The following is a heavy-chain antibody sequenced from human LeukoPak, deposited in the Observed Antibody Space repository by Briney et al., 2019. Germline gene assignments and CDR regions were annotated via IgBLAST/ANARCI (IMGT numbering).Heavy chain of an antibody. CDR1: GGSISSGGYY. Sequence: SETLSLTCTVSGGSISSGGYYWSWIRQHPGKGLEWIGYIYYSGTYYNPSLKSRVTISVDTSKNQFSLKLSSVTTADTAVYYCAREHSRSSYFDYWGQGTLVTVST. CDR3: AREHSRSSYFDY. J-gene: IGHJ4*02. V-gene: IGHV4-31*03. D-gene: IGHD6-6*01. CDR2: IYYSGT.